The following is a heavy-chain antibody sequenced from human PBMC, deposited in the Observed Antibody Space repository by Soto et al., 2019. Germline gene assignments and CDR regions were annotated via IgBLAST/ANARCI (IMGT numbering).Heavy chain of an antibody. V-gene: IGHV4-34*01. CDR1: GGSFSGYY. CDR2: INHSGST. CDR3: ARGKALTTVTDGFDYFDY. J-gene: IGHJ4*02. D-gene: IGHD4-17*01. Sequence: QVQLQQWGAGLLKPSETLSLTCAVYGGSFSGYYWSWIRQPPGKGLEWIGEINHSGSTNYNPSLKSLVTISVDTSKYQFSLRLSSVAAADTAVYYCARGKALTTVTDGFDYFDYWGQGTLVTVSS.